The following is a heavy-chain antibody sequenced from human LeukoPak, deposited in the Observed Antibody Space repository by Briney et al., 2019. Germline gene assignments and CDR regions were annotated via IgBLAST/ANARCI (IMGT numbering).Heavy chain of an antibody. D-gene: IGHD2-2*02. V-gene: IGHV1-69*13. Sequence: SVKVSCKASGGTVSRYPISWVRQAPGQGLEWMGGTIPLFGTANYAQKFQGRVTITADESTGTAYMELSSLRSEDTAVYYCARDRPGRYCSTISCYSASPFDPWGQGTLVTVSS. J-gene: IGHJ5*02. CDR2: TIPLFGTA. CDR1: GGTVSRYP. CDR3: ARDRPGRYCSTISCYSASPFDP.